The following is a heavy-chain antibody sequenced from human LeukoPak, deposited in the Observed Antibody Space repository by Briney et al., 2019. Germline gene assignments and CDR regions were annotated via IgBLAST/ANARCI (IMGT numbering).Heavy chain of an antibody. V-gene: IGHV4-39*07. CDR2: INHSGST. Sequence: SETLSLTCTVSGGSISSSSYYWGWIRQPPGKGLEWIGEINHSGSTNYNPSLKSRVTISVDTSKNQFSLKLSSVTAADTAVYYCASAGGGLDYWGQGTLVTVSS. D-gene: IGHD3-16*01. CDR3: ASAGGGLDY. CDR1: GGSISSSSYY. J-gene: IGHJ4*02.